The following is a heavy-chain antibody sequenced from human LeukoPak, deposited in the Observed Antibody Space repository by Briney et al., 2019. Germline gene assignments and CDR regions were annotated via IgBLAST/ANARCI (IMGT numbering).Heavy chain of an antibody. V-gene: IGHV4-34*01. D-gene: IGHD2-15*01. J-gene: IGHJ4*02. Sequence: ALETLSLTCAVYGGSFSGYYWSWIRQPPGKGLEWIGEINHSGSTNYNPSLKSRVTISVDTSKNQFSLKLSSVTAADTAVYYWARGLLYYFDYWGQGTLVTVSS. CDR1: GGSFSGYY. CDR3: ARGLLYYFDY. CDR2: INHSGST.